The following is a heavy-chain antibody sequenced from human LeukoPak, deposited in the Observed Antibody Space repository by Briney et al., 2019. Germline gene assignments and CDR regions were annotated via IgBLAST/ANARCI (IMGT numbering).Heavy chain of an antibody. J-gene: IGHJ5*02. V-gene: IGHV1-18*01. D-gene: IGHD6-19*01. Sequence: ASVKVSCKASGGTFTSHGISWVRQAPGQGLEWVGWISAYNGDTKYAQNFQDRVTLTTYTLTTTAYLELRSLTSDDTAVYYCVRDPSNTSGWKTWFDPWGQGTLVTVSS. CDR2: ISAYNGDT. CDR1: GGTFTSHG. CDR3: VRDPSNTSGWKTWFDP.